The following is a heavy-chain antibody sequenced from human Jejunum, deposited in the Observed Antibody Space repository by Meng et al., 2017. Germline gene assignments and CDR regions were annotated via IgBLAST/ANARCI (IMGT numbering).Heavy chain of an antibody. J-gene: IGHJ3*02. CDR1: GYTFTAFY. D-gene: IGHD2-8*01. CDR3: STHDCTSGYYAFDI. Sequence: ASVKVSCKASGYTFTAFYIHWVRQAPGQGLEWMGWVAPKTGATSYALKFQDRVTLTRDTATSTAYMELSSLRADDTAVEYCSTHDCTSGYYAFDIWGQGTVLTVSS. V-gene: IGHV1-2*02. CDR2: VAPKTGAT.